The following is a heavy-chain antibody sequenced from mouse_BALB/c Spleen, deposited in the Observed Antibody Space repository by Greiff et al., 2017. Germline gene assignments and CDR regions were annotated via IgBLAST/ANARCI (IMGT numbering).Heavy chain of an antibody. CDR1: GFTFTDYY. D-gene: IGHD1-2*01. CDR3: ARDVTTATYWYFDV. V-gene: IGHV7-3*02. J-gene: IGHJ1*01. CDR2: IRNKANGYTT. Sequence: DVMLVESGGGLVQPGGSLRLSCATSGFTFTDYYMSWVRQPPGKALEWLGFIRNKANGYTTEYSASVKGRFTISRDNSQSILYLQMNTLRAEDSATYYCARDVTTATYWYFDVWGAGTTVTVSS.